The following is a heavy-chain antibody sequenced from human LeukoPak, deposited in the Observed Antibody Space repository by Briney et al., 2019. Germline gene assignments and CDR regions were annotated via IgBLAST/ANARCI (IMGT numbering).Heavy chain of an antibody. V-gene: IGHV3-21*01. Sequence: GGSLRPSCAASGFTFSSYSINWVRQAPGKGLEWVSIISGSSTSIFYADSVKGRFTISRDNAKNSLYLEMNNLRAEDTAVYYCARGHTANTRWFDPWGQGTLVTVSS. CDR3: ARGHTANTRWFDP. CDR2: ISGSSTSI. CDR1: GFTFSSYS. D-gene: IGHD2-21*02. J-gene: IGHJ5*02.